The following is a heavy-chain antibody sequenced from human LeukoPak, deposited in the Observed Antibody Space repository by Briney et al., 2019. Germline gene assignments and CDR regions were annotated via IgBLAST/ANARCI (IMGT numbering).Heavy chain of an antibody. CDR3: ARASSGNFFDY. CDR1: GYSFTIYY. D-gene: IGHD3-3*01. CDR2: VNPSTEST. J-gene: IGHJ4*02. Sequence: GASVTVSCKASGYSFTIYYMHWVRQAPGQGPEWMGIVNPSTESTNYAQKFQVRVTMTRDTATSTVYMELSSLRSEDTAVYYCARASSGNFFDYWGQGTLVTVSS. V-gene: IGHV1-46*01.